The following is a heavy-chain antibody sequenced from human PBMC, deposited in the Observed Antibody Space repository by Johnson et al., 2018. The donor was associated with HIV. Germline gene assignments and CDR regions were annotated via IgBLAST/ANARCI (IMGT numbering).Heavy chain of an antibody. CDR2: ISNDGNSK. V-gene: IGHV3-30-3*01. Sequence: QVQLVESGGGLIQPGGSLRLSCAASGFTFSTYAMSWVRQAPGKGLEWVAVISNDGNSKYYTESLKGRITISRDNSMNTLYLQMNSLRPEDTAVYYCAGLGYTSGWIVSDDGFDVWGQGTLVTVSS. D-gene: IGHD6-19*01. CDR1: GFTFSTYA. CDR3: AGLGYTSGWIVSDDGFDV. J-gene: IGHJ3*01.